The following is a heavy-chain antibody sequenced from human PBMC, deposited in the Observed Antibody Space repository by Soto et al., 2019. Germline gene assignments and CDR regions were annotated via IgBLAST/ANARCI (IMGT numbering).Heavy chain of an antibody. Sequence: QVQLVESGGGVVQPGRSLRLSCAASGFTFSSYAMHWVHQAPGKGLEWVAVISYDGSNKYYADSVKSRFTISRDNSKNTLYLQMNSLRAEDTAVYYCARPPDYGGNPFYGMDVWGQGTTVTVSS. J-gene: IGHJ6*02. D-gene: IGHD4-17*01. CDR2: ISYDGSNK. CDR3: ARPPDYGGNPFYGMDV. V-gene: IGHV3-30-3*01. CDR1: GFTFSSYA.